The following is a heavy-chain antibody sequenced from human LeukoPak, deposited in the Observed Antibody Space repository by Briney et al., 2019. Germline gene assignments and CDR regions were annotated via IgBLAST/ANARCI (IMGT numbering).Heavy chain of an antibody. Sequence: GGSLRLSCAASGFTVSSNYMSWVRQAPGKGLEWVSVIYSGGSTYYADSVKGRFTISGDNSKNTLYLQMNNLRAEDTAVYYCAATTYYYDSGSYGLFDYWGQGTLVTVSS. CDR1: GFTVSSNY. D-gene: IGHD3-10*01. J-gene: IGHJ4*02. V-gene: IGHV3-53*01. CDR2: IYSGGST. CDR3: AATTYYYDSGSYGLFDY.